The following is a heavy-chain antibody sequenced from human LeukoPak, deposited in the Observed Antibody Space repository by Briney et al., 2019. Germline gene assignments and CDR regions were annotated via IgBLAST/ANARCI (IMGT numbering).Heavy chain of an antibody. CDR3: ARDTRSYDTSGYYYFDY. J-gene: IGHJ4*02. V-gene: IGHV4-59*01. CDR1: GASTTSYY. CDR2: IYSDGTT. D-gene: IGHD3-22*01. Sequence: SETLSLTCSVSGASTTSYYWNWIRQAPGKGLEWIGYIYSDGTTSYSPSLRSRVTISIDTSRNQFSLKLSSVTAADAAVYYCARDTRSYDTSGYYYFDYRGQGALVTVSS.